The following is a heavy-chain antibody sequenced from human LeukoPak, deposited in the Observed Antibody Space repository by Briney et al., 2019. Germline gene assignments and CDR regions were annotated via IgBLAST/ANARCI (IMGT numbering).Heavy chain of an antibody. Sequence: ASVKVSCKASGYTFSSYDINWVRQATGQGLEWMGWMNPNSGNTGYAQKFQGRLNMTRNTSITTAYMELSSLRSEDTAVYYCARRVGSGWPVQHWGQGTLVTVSS. J-gene: IGHJ1*01. V-gene: IGHV1-8*01. CDR1: GYTFSSYD. CDR3: ARRVGSGWPVQH. D-gene: IGHD6-19*01. CDR2: MNPNSGNT.